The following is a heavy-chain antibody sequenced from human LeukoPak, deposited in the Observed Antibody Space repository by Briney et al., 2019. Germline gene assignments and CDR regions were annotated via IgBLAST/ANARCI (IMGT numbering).Heavy chain of an antibody. CDR3: ASSTWYSSGPSF. CDR2: VYYTGST. D-gene: IGHD6-19*01. V-gene: IGHV4-59*12. J-gene: IGHJ3*01. Sequence: PSETLSLTCTVSGGSISSYYWSWVRQPPGKGLEWIGFVYYTGSTNYSPSLKSRVTISVDTSKNQFSLKLNSVTAADTAVFYCASSTWYSSGPSFWGQGTMVTVSS. CDR1: GGSISSYY.